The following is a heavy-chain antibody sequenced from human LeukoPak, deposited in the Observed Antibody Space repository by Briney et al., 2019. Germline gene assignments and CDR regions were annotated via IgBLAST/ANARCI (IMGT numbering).Heavy chain of an antibody. J-gene: IGHJ4*02. D-gene: IGHD3-22*01. CDR2: IRYDGSEK. V-gene: IGHV3-7*03. Sequence: GGTLRLSCAASGFTFSSYGMSWVRQAPGKGLEWVANIRYDGSEKNYVDSVKGRFTISRDNSKNTVHLQMNSLRAEDTAMYYCARRAGDYSHPYDYWGQGTLVTVSS. CDR3: ARRAGDYSHPYDY. CDR1: GFTFSSYG.